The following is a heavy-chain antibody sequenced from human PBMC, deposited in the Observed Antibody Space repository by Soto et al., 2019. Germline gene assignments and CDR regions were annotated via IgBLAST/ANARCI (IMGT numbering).Heavy chain of an antibody. V-gene: IGHV3-53*02. CDR1: GFSVSNNY. Sequence: EVQLVETGGRLIQSGGSLRLSCAASGFSVSNNYMSWVRQAPGKGLEWVSIIYSGGSTYYADSVKGRFTISRDDSKNTLYLQMNSLRAEDTAIYYCARGFYHSGPRGSFDYWGQGTLVTVSS. J-gene: IGHJ4*02. D-gene: IGHD3-16*01. CDR2: IYSGGST. CDR3: ARGFYHSGPRGSFDY.